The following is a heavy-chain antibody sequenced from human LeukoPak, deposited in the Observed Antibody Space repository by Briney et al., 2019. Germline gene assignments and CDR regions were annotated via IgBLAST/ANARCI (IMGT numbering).Heavy chain of an antibody. V-gene: IGHV3-23*01. D-gene: IGHD2-15*01. Sequence: GGSLRLSCAASGFAFSSQAMGWVRQAPGEGLEWGSVISDSGSITYYADSVKGRFTISRDNSKKTLFLQMNSLRAEDTAVYYCAKPRDIDSWAFDVGGQGTMVTVS. J-gene: IGHJ3*01. CDR3: AKPRDIDSWAFDV. CDR2: ISDSGSIT. CDR1: GFAFSSQA.